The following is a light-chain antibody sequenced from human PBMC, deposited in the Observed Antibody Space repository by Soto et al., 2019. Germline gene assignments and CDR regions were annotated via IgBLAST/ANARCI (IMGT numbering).Light chain of an antibody. J-gene: IGKJ5*01. V-gene: IGKV3D-15*01. CDR1: QSAGNF. Sequence: EIVMPQSPATLSVSPGEPSPLSGRASQSAGNFLAWYQQKPGQAPRLLIYYISTRATGIPARFSGSGSGTEFTLTINSLQSEDSAVYYCQQHNQWPITFGQGTRLEIK. CDR3: QQHNQWPIT. CDR2: YIS.